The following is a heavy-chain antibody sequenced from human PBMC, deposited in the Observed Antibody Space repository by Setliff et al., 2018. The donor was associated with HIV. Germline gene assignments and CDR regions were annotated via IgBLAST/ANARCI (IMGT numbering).Heavy chain of an antibody. J-gene: IGHJ6*03. CDR1: GFTFSSCS. D-gene: IGHD1-26*01. CDR2: ISSSSSTR. V-gene: IGHV3-48*01. Sequence: GGSLRLSCAASGFTFSSCSMNWVRQAPGKELEWVSYISSSSSTRYYADSVKGRFTISRDNAKNSLYLQMNSLRAEDTAVYYCARDEVGATPNYYYMDVWGKGTTVTVSS. CDR3: ARDEVGATPNYYYMDV.